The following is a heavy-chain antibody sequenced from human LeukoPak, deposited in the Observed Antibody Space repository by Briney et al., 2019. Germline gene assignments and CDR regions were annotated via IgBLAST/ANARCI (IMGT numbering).Heavy chain of an antibody. J-gene: IGHJ6*02. CDR3: AKADGYYYCYGMDV. Sequence: GGSLRLSCAASGFTFSNYAMHWVRQAPGKGLEFASGISGSGGGTYYADSVKGRFTISRDNSKNTLYLQMNSLRAEDTAVYYCAKADGYYYCYGMDVWGEGT. V-gene: IGHV3-23*01. D-gene: IGHD2-2*03. CDR1: GFTFSNYA. CDR2: ISGSGGGT.